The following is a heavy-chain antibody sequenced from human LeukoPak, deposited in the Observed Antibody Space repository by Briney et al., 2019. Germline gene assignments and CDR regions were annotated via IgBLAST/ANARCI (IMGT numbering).Heavy chain of an antibody. Sequence: GGSLRLSCAATGFTFSSYGMSWVRQAPGKGLEWVSAISGSGGSTYYADSVKGRFTISRDNSKNTLYLQMNSLRAEDTAVYYCAKDRRYYDSSGLFDYWSQGTLVTVSS. D-gene: IGHD3-22*01. J-gene: IGHJ4*02. CDR1: GFTFSSYG. CDR3: AKDRRYYDSSGLFDY. CDR2: ISGSGGST. V-gene: IGHV3-23*01.